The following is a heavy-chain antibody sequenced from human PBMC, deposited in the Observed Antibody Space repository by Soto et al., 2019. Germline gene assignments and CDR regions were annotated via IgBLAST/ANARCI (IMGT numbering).Heavy chain of an antibody. V-gene: IGHV2-5*02. CDR1: GFSLSSSGVG. CDR2: IYWDDDN. CDR3: ARRIQPITRGCRYFDY. J-gene: IGHJ4*02. Sequence: QITLKESGPTLVKPTQTLTLTCTVSGFSLSSSGVGVGWIRQPPGKALEWLALIYWDDDNRYSPSLKSRLTISKDTSKNQVVLTMTNMDLVDTATYYCARRIQPITRGCRYFDYWGQGTLVTVSS. D-gene: IGHD5-18*01.